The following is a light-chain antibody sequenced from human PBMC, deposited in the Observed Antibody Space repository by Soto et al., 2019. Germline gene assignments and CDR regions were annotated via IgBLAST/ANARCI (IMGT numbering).Light chain of an antibody. J-gene: IGKJ1*01. CDR1: QSISSSS. V-gene: IGKV3-20*01. CDR3: QQFGSSPWT. CDR2: GSS. Sequence: EIVLMQSPGTLSLSPGERATLSCRASQSISSSSLAWYQQKAGQSPRRVIYGSSSRATGIPDRFGGSGSGTDFTLTISRLEPEDFAVYYCQQFGSSPWTFGQGTKVAIK.